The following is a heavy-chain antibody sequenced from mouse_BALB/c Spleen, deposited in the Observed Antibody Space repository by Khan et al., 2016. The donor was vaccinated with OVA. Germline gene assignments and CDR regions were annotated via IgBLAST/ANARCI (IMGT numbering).Heavy chain of an antibody. CDR2: IRYEGNS. J-gene: IGHJ3*01. V-gene: IGHV3-6*01. Sequence: EVKLEESGPGLVKPSQSLSLTCSVTGYSITSGYFWNWIRQFPGNKLEWMGYIRYEGNSNYYPSLKNRISISRDTSKNQFFLKLNSVTPEDTATYTGARGGSSGPAWFTNWGQGTLVTVSA. CDR3: ARGGSSGPAWFTN. D-gene: IGHD3-1*01. CDR1: GYSITSGYF.